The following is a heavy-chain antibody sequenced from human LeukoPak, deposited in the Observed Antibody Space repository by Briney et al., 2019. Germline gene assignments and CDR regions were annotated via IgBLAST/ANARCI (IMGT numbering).Heavy chain of an antibody. CDR3: ARDMVKYYYYYGMDV. J-gene: IGHJ6*02. V-gene: IGHV3-30*04. Sequence: GRSLRLSCAASGFTFSSYAMHWVRQAPGKGLEWVAVISYDGSNKYYADSVKGRFTISRDNSKNTLYLQMNSLRAKDTAVYYCARDMVKYYYYYGMDVWGQGTTVTVSS. CDR1: GFTFSSYA. D-gene: IGHD3-10*01. CDR2: ISYDGSNK.